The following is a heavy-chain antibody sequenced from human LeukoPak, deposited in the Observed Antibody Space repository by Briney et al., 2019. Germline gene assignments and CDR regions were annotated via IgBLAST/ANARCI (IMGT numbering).Heavy chain of an antibody. CDR3: ARRRTGVVGGALHNWFDP. Sequence: NTSETLSLTCAVSGGSFSGYHCSWIRQSPGKGLEWIGEIYHSGSTNYTPSLKSRLTMSVDTSKNQFSLKLSSVTAADTAVYYCARRRTGVVGGALHNWFDPWGQGTLVTVSS. D-gene: IGHD3-3*01. CDR2: IYHSGST. J-gene: IGHJ5*02. V-gene: IGHV4-34*01. CDR1: GGSFSGYH.